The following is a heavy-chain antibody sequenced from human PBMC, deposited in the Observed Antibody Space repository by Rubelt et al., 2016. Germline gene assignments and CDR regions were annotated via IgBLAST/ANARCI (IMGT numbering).Heavy chain of an antibody. V-gene: IGHV4-31*03. D-gene: IGHD3-16*02. Sequence: QVQLQESGPGLVMPSQVLSLICSVSGASINSGGHHWSWIRQHPGKGLEWIGEITHSGNTNYHPSLKSRVTISVDTSKNQFSLKLNPLAAGDMAVYYCARTPIYNKYVIPFDSWGQGTLVTVSS. J-gene: IGHJ4*02. CDR3: ARTPIYNKYVIPFDS. CDR2: ITHSGNT. CDR1: GASINSGGHH.